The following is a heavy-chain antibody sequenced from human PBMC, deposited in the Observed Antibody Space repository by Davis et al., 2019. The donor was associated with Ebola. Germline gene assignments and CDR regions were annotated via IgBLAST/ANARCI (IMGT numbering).Heavy chain of an antibody. CDR1: GFAFGDSY. J-gene: IGHJ6*04. CDR3: ARDHLLWFGELLSYYYYGMDV. CDR2: ISSSGSTI. Sequence: GGSLRLSCAASGFAFGDSYMTWIRQAPVKGLEWISYISSSGSTIYYATFVKGRFTISRDNAKHSLYLQMSSLRAEDTAVYHCARDHLLWFGELLSYYYYGMDVWGKGTTVTVSS. V-gene: IGHV3-11*04. D-gene: IGHD3-10*01.